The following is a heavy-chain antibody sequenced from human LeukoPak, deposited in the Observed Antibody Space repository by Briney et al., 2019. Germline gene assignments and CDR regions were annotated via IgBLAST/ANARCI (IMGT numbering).Heavy chain of an antibody. J-gene: IGHJ6*02. V-gene: IGHV1-8*01. D-gene: IGHD2-8*01. Sequence: GASVKVSCKASGYTFTSYDINWVRQATGQGLEWMGWMNPNSGNTGYAQKFQGRVTMTRNTSISTAYMEVSSLRFEDTAVYYCVRDTIMTSYHGMDVWGQGTTVTVSS. CDR3: VRDTIMTSYHGMDV. CDR1: GYTFTSYD. CDR2: MNPNSGNT.